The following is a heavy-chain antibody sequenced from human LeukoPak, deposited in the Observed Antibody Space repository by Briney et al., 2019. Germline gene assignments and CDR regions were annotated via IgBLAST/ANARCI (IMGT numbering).Heavy chain of an antibody. CDR1: GGSISSGSYY. V-gene: IGHV4-61*01. CDR3: ARDPQGDDAFDI. Sequence: PSETLSLTCTVSGGSISSGSYYWGWIRQHPGKGLEWIGYIYYSGSTNYNPSHKSRVTISVDTSKNQFSLKLSSVTAADTAVYYCARDPQGDDAFDIWGQGTMVTVSS. J-gene: IGHJ3*02. CDR2: IYYSGST. D-gene: IGHD2-21*01.